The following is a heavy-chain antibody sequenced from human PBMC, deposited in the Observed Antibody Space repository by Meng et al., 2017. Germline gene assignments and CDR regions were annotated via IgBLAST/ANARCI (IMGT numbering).Heavy chain of an antibody. J-gene: IGHJ4*02. D-gene: IGHD4-11*01. CDR1: GGSFSGYD. CDR3: AYATTVSN. CDR2: INHSGST. Sequence: QVQPQWWGAGLLNTSEALSLTFAVYGGSFSGYDWSWIRQPPGKGLEWIGEINHSGSTNYNPSLKSRVTISVDTYKNQFSLKLSSVTAADTAVYYCAYATTVSNWGQGTLVTVSS. V-gene: IGHV4-34*01.